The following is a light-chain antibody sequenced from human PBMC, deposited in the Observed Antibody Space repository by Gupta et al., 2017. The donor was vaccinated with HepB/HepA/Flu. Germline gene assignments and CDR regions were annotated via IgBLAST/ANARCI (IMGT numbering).Light chain of an antibody. CDR2: RNN. V-gene: IGLV1-47*01. J-gene: IGLJ3*02. CDR3: AAWDDSLSVWV. Sequence: QSVLTHPPSASGTPGQTVTISCSGSSSNIGSNYVYWYQQLPGTARKLLIYRNNQRPSGVPDRFSGSKSGTSASLAISGLRSEDEADYYCAAWDDSLSVWVFGGGTKLTVL. CDR1: SSNIGSNY.